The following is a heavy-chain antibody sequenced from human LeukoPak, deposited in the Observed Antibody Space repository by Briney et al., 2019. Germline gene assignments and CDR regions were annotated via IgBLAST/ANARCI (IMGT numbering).Heavy chain of an antibody. J-gene: IGHJ4*02. Sequence: SETLSLTCTVSGGSISSYYWSWIRQPPGKGLEWIGYIYTSGSTNYNPSLKSRVTISVDTSKNQFSLKLSSVTAADTAVYYCARGGDDSSGYVYYFDYWGQGTLVTVSS. D-gene: IGHD3-22*01. CDR1: GGSISSYY. CDR2: IYTSGST. CDR3: ARGGDDSSGYVYYFDY. V-gene: IGHV4-4*09.